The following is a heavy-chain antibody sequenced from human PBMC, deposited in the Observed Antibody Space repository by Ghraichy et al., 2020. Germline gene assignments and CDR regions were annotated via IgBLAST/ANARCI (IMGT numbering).Heavy chain of an antibody. CDR2: ISSSSSYI. J-gene: IGHJ4*02. CDR3: VRDEGDRWDYYNPPLDD. Sequence: GGSLRLSCAASGFTFSSYSMNWVRQAPGKGLEWVSSISSSSSYIYYADSVKGRFTISRDNAKDSLFLQMNGLRAEDTAVYYCVRDEGDRWDYYNPPLDDWGQGTLVTVSS. V-gene: IGHV3-21*01. D-gene: IGHD1-14*01. CDR1: GFTFSSYS.